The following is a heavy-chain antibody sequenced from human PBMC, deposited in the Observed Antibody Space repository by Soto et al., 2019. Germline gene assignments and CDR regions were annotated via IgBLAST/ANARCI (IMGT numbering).Heavy chain of an antibody. CDR1: GFIVSSKY. D-gene: IGHD3-16*01. J-gene: IGHJ6*02. V-gene: IGHV3-53*02. Sequence: EVQMVETGGGLSQPGGSLRLSCAVSGFIVSSKYMTWVRQAPGKGLEWVSVIYRWSTHYADSARGRFTISRDSSKNTLYLQMNSLRAEDAAVYYCTTYTGYGMDVWGQGTTVTVSS. CDR2: IYRWST. CDR3: TTYTGYGMDV.